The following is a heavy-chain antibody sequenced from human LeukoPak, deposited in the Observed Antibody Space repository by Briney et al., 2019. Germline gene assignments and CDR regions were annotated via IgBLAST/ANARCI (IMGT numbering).Heavy chain of an antibody. Sequence: SETLSLTCTVSGDSISSGDYYWSWIRQPAGKGLEWIGRISSSGSTNYNPSLKSRVTISVDTPKNQFSLKLSSVTAADTAVYYCAREVRSAWASYDPWGQGTLVTVSS. J-gene: IGHJ5*02. V-gene: IGHV4-61*02. CDR1: GDSISSGDYY. CDR2: ISSSGST. CDR3: AREVRSAWASYDP. D-gene: IGHD1-26*01.